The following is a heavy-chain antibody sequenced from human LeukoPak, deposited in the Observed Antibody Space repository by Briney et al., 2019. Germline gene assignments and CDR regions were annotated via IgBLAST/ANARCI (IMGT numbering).Heavy chain of an antibody. CDR3: ARGLMTTYWFDP. J-gene: IGHJ5*02. CDR1: GGSFSGYY. D-gene: IGHD4-11*01. Sequence: SETLSLTCAVYGGSFSGYYWSWLRQPPGKGLEWIGEINHSGSTNYNPSLKSRVTISVHTSKTQFSLKLSSVTAADTAVYYCARGLMTTYWFDPWGQGTLVTVSS. CDR2: INHSGST. V-gene: IGHV4-34*01.